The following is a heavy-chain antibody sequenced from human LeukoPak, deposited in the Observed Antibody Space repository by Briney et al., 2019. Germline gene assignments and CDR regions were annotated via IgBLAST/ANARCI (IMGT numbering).Heavy chain of an antibody. J-gene: IGHJ4*02. CDR1: GYTFTDYY. CDR2: INPNSGGT. Sequence: ASVKVSCKASGYTFTDYYMHWVRQAPGQGLEWMGWINPNSGGTNYAQKFQGRVTMTRDTSIRTAYMELSRLRSDDTAVYYCARDLPGEWLQSVPSFDYWGQGTQVTVSS. V-gene: IGHV1-2*02. D-gene: IGHD5-24*01. CDR3: ARDLPGEWLQSVPSFDY.